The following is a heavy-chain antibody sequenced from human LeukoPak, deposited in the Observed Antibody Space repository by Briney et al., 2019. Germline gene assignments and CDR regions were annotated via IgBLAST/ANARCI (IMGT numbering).Heavy chain of an antibody. CDR1: GFIISNNY. CDR3: ARDLERDFDY. Sequence: PGGSLRLSCAASGFIISNNYMNWVRQAPGKGLEWVSVIYSGGSTDYADSVKGRFTISRDNSKNTLYLQMNSLRAEDTAVYYCARDLERDFDYWGQGTLVTVSS. CDR2: IYSGGST. V-gene: IGHV3-53*01. D-gene: IGHD1-1*01. J-gene: IGHJ4*02.